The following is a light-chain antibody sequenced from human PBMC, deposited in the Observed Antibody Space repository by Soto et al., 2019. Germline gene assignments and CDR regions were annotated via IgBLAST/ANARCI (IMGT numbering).Light chain of an antibody. V-gene: IGKV3-20*01. Sequence: EIVLTQSPGTLSLSPGETATLSCRASQSINNNFLAWHQQRPGQAPRLLIFRASNRASGIPDRFRGSGSGTDFTLTITRLEPEDFAVYYCQQYTNAPRTSGQGTKVDIK. CDR1: QSINNNF. J-gene: IGKJ1*01. CDR2: RAS. CDR3: QQYTNAPRT.